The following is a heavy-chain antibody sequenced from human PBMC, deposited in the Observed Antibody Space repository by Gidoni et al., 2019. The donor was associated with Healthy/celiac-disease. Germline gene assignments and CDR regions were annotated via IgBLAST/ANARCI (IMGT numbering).Heavy chain of an antibody. D-gene: IGHD3-3*01. CDR1: GGSIISYY. V-gene: IGHV4-59*01. J-gene: IGHJ5*02. CDR3: ARDVRSGYWEP. CDR2: IYYSGST. Sequence: QVQLQESGPGLVKPSETLSLTCTVAGGSIISYYWSWIRQPPGKGLEWIGYIYYSGSTNYNPSLKSRVTISVDTSKNQFSLKLSSVTAADTAVYYCARDVRSGYWEPWGQGTLVTVSS.